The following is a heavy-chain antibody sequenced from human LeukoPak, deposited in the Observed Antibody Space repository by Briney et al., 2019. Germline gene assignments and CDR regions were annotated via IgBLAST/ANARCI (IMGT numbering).Heavy chain of an antibody. Sequence: ASVKVSCKAFGYTFTSYYMHWVRQAPGQGLEWMGVINPSDRSTSYAQKFQGRVTMTRDTSTSTVYMELSSLRSEDTAVYYCAREGPRNYFDSSGPGPFDIWGQGTMVTVSS. V-gene: IGHV1-46*01. J-gene: IGHJ3*02. CDR2: INPSDRST. CDR1: GYTFTSYY. CDR3: AREGPRNYFDSSGPGPFDI. D-gene: IGHD3-22*01.